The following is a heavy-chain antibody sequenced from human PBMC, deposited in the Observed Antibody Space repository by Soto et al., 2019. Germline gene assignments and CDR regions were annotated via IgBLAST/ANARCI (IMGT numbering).Heavy chain of an antibody. CDR2: ISAYNGNT. CDR1: GYTFTSFG. J-gene: IGHJ3*02. CDR3: AGDHRGGTAAFDM. Sequence: QVQLVQSGAEVKKPGASVKVSCKASGYTFTSFGISWVRQAPGQGLEWMGWISAYNGNTNYAENFKGRVSMTTDTSTSTAYMELRSLISDDTAVYYCAGDHRGGTAAFDMWGQGKMVTVSS. D-gene: IGHD2-15*01. V-gene: IGHV1-18*01.